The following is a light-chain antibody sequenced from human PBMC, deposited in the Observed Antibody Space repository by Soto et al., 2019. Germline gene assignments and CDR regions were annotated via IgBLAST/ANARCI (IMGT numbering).Light chain of an antibody. CDR3: CSYAGSYTYV. J-gene: IGLJ1*01. CDR2: DVS. CDR1: SSDVGGHYY. V-gene: IGLV2-11*01. Sequence: QSVLTQPLSVSGSPGQSVTISCTGASSDVGGHYYVSWYQQHPGKAPKLMIYDVSKRPSGVPHRFSGSKSGNTASLTISGLQAEDEADYYCCSYAGSYTYVFGIGTKLTVL.